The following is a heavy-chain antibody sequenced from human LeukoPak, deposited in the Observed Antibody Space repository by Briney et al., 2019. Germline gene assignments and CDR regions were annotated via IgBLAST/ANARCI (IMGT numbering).Heavy chain of an antibody. V-gene: IGHV4-34*01. CDR2: IHNSGTT. CDR1: GVPFSGYF. Sequence: PSETLSLTCAVSGVPFSGYFWSWIRQSSGKGLEWIGEIHNSGTTNYNPSLNSRVTISEDTSKNQFYLNLSSVTAADTAVYYCARRYYYNLGSFPFYFWGQGTLVTVSS. D-gene: IGHD3-10*01. J-gene: IGHJ4*02. CDR3: ARRYYYNLGSFPFYF.